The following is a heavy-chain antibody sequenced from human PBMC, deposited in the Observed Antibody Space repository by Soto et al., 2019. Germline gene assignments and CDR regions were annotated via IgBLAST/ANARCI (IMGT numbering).Heavy chain of an antibody. CDR3: ARIGWGGDS. Sequence: SETLSLTCSASGGSVRTGSYHWSWIRQPPGKGLEWIGFIPNNGSPDYNPSLKSRVVVSIDRSKNQFSLKVNSVTAADTAVYFCARIGWGGDSWGQGTLVTVSS. CDR2: IPNNGSP. J-gene: IGHJ4*02. CDR1: GGSVRTGSYH. D-gene: IGHD7-27*01. V-gene: IGHV4-61*01.